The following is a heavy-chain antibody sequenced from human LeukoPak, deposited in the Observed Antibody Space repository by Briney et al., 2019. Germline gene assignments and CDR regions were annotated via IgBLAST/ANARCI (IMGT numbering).Heavy chain of an antibody. Sequence: GGSLRLSCAASGFTFSSYGMHWVRQAPGKWLEWVAVISYDGSNKYYADSVKGRFTISRDNSKNTLYLQMNSLRAEDTAVYYCAKVKAVAGYYYYYYGMDVWGQGTTVTVSS. V-gene: IGHV3-30*18. D-gene: IGHD6-19*01. CDR2: ISYDGSNK. CDR3: AKVKAVAGYYYYYYGMDV. CDR1: GFTFSSYG. J-gene: IGHJ6*02.